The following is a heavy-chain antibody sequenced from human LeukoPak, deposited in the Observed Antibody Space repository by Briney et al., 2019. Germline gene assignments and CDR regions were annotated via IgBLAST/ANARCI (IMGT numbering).Heavy chain of an antibody. V-gene: IGHV3-23*01. CDR1: GFTLSSYA. Sequence: GGALRLSCAASGFTLSSYAMSWVRQGPGKGLEWVSSISVSGNTYHADSVKGRFTISRDSSKNTLYLQMNGLRAEDTAVYYCARDVGSSSSEYFQHWGQGTLVTVSS. CDR2: ISVSGNT. CDR3: ARDVGSSSSEYFQH. D-gene: IGHD6-6*01. J-gene: IGHJ1*01.